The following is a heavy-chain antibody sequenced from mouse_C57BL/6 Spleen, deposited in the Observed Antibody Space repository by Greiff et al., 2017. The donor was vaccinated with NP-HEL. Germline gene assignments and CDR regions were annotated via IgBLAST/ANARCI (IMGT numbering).Heavy chain of an antibody. CDR2: IWSDGST. D-gene: IGHD2-1*01. V-gene: IGHV2-6-1*01. Sequence: VKLMESGPGLVAPSQSLSITCTVSGFSLTSYGVHWVRQPPGKGLEWLVVIWSDGSTTYNSALKSRLSIRKDNSKSQVFLKMNSLQTDDTAMYYCARHGGVIYYGNRYAMDYWGQGTSVTVSS. CDR1: GFSLTSYG. CDR3: ARHGGVIYYGNRYAMDY. J-gene: IGHJ4*01.